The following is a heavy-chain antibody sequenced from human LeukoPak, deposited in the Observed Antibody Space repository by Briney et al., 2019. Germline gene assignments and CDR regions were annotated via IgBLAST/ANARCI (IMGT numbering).Heavy chain of an antibody. D-gene: IGHD6-19*01. Sequence: GGSLRLSCAASGFTFTNSAMTWVRQAPGKGLEWVSTVSGSGGNTYYADSVKGRFTISRDNSENTLYPQMNSLRAQDTAVYYCAKSLAVPGSPDYWGLGTLVTVSS. V-gene: IGHV3-23*01. CDR2: VSGSGGNT. CDR1: GFTFTNSA. CDR3: AKSLAVPGSPDY. J-gene: IGHJ4*02.